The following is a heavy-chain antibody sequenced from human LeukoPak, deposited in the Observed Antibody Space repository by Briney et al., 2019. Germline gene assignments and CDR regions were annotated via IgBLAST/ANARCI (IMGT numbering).Heavy chain of an antibody. CDR3: ARDLGRDRYFDS. CDR1: GFTFSPYP. D-gene: IGHD5-24*01. CDR2: ISGPSDTI. Sequence: GGSLRLSCAASGFTFSPYPMNWVRQAPGKGLEWVSYISGPSDTIHYADSVKGRFTIYRDNAKNSLYLQMNSLGAEDTAVYYCARDLGRDRYFDSWGQGTLVTVSS. J-gene: IGHJ4*02. V-gene: IGHV3-48*04.